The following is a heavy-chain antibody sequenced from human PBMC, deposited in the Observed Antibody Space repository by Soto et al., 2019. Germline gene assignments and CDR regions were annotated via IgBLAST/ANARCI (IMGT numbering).Heavy chain of an antibody. CDR1: GGTFSSYA. Sequence: SVKVSCKASGGTFSSYAISWVRQAPGQGLEWMGGIIPIFGTANYAQKFQGRVTITADESTSTAYMELSSLRSEDTAVYYCARDAYPGYSYRYGAYGMDVWGQGTTVTVSS. D-gene: IGHD5-18*01. CDR2: IIPIFGTA. J-gene: IGHJ6*02. V-gene: IGHV1-69*13. CDR3: ARDAYPGYSYRYGAYGMDV.